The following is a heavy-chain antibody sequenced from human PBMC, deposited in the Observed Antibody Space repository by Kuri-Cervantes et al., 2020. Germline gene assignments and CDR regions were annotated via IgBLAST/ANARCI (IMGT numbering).Heavy chain of an antibody. CDR1: GGSISSSNW. CDR3: ARGGGSSWPTFEF. CDR2: IYHSGST. J-gene: IGHJ4*02. Sequence: SETLSLTCAVSGGSISSSNWWSWVRQPPGKGLEWIGEIYHSGSTNYNPSLKTRVTISVDMPKNQFSLQLSSVTAADTAVYYCARGGGSSWPTFEFWGQGTLVTVSS. D-gene: IGHD6-13*01. V-gene: IGHV4-4*02.